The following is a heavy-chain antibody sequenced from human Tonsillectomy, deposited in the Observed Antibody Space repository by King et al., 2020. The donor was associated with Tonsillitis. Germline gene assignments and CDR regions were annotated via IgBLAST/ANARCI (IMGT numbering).Heavy chain of an antibody. CDR1: GFTFTNAW. CDR3: TTYSGYYSGGSCYSAAFDI. Sequence: QLVQSGGGLVKPGGSLRLSCAASGFTFTNAWMSWGRQAPGKGLEWVGHIKSKTDGGTTDYAAPVNGRFTISRDDSKNTLYLQMNSQKTEDTAVYYCTTYSGYYSGGSCYSAAFDIWGQGTMVTVSS. CDR2: IKSKTDGGTT. V-gene: IGHV3-15*01. J-gene: IGHJ3*02. D-gene: IGHD2-15*01.